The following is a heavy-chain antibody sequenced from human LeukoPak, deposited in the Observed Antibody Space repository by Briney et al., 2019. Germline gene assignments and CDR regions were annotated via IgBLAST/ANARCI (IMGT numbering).Heavy chain of an antibody. CDR3: VRDWTTGDTFDY. V-gene: IGHV3-21*01. Sequence: GGSLRLSCAASGFTFSSYSMNWVRQAPGKGLEWVSFISGSSSYIYYADSVKGRFTISRDNAKNSLYLQMNSLRAEDTAVYYCVRDWTTGDTFDYWGQGTLVTVSS. D-gene: IGHD3-10*01. J-gene: IGHJ4*02. CDR2: ISGSSSYI. CDR1: GFTFSSYS.